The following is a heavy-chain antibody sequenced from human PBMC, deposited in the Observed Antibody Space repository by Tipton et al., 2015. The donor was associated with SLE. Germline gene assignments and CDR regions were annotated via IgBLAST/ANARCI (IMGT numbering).Heavy chain of an antibody. J-gene: IGHJ4*02. CDR3: ATSLWDFDSSGYGFDF. CDR1: GFTFSSYE. V-gene: IGHV3-48*03. Sequence: GSLRLSCAASGFTFSSYEMNWVRQAPGKGLEWVAHISNSGSIIYYADSVKGRFTISRDNSKNSLYLQMNSLRAEDTAVYYCATSLWDFDSSGYGFDFWGQGTLVTVSS. D-gene: IGHD3-22*01. CDR2: ISNSGSII.